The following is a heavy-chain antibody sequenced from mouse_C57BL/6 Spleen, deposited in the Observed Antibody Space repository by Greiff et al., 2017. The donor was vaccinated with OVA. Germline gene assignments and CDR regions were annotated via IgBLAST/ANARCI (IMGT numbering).Heavy chain of an antibody. CDR3: ARWEPYYFDY. J-gene: IGHJ2*01. D-gene: IGHD4-1*01. V-gene: IGHV1-19*01. Sequence: EVKLLESGPVLVKPGASVKMSCKASGYTFTDYYMNWVKQSHGKSLEWIGVINPYNGGTSYNQKFKGKATLTVDKSSSTAYMELNSLTSEDSAVYYCARWEPYYFDYWGQGTTLTVSS. CDR2: INPYNGGT. CDR1: GYTFTDYY.